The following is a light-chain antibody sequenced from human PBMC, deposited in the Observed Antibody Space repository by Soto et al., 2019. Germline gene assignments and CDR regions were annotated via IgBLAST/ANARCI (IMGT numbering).Light chain of an antibody. CDR1: QGISSA. V-gene: IGKV1D-13*01. CDR2: DAS. J-gene: IGKJ5*01. Sequence: AINFSVSPASLSASVGDRVTITCRASQGISSALAWYQQKPGKAPKLLIYDASSLESGVPSRFSGSGSGTDFTLTISSLQPEDFATYYCQQFNNYPHRVTFGQGTRLDIK. CDR3: QQFNNYPHRVT.